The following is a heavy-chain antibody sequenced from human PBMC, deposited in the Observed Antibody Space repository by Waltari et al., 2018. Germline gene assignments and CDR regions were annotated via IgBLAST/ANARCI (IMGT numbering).Heavy chain of an antibody. CDR1: GGSISSSSYY. V-gene: IGHV4-39*01. CDR3: ARRGGITMIVVGFDY. Sequence: QLQLQESGPGLVKPSETLSLTCPVSGGSISSSSYYWGWIRQPPGKGLEWIGSIYYSGSTYYNPSLKSRVTISVDTSKNQFSLKLSSVTAADTAVYYCARRGGITMIVVGFDYWGQGTLVTVSS. D-gene: IGHD3-22*01. CDR2: IYYSGST. J-gene: IGHJ4*02.